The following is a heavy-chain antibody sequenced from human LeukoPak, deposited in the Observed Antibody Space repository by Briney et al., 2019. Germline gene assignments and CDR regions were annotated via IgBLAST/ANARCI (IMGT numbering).Heavy chain of an antibody. CDR2: INHSGST. D-gene: IGHD3-3*01. Sequence: SETLSLTCAVYGGSFSGYYLSWIRQPPGKGLEWIGEINHSGSTNYNPSLKSRVTISVDTSKNQFSLKLSSVTAADTAVYYCARGHYDFWSGYYRGRRYFDYWGQGTLVTVSS. CDR1: GGSFSGYY. J-gene: IGHJ4*02. V-gene: IGHV4-34*01. CDR3: ARGHYDFWSGYYRGRRYFDY.